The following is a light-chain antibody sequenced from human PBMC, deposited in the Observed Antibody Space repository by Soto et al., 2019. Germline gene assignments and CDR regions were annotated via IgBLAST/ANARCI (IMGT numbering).Light chain of an antibody. CDR2: IND. CDR3: ASWDATLIPSV. J-gene: IGLJ1*01. V-gene: IGLV1-44*01. CDR1: RSNIGSNS. Sequence: QSVLTQPPSVSGTPGQRVIISCSGSRSNIGSNSVNWYQQLPGTAPKLLIYINDQRPSGVPDRFSGSTSGTSVSLAISGLQSEDEADYYCASWDATLIPSVFGTGTKVAVL.